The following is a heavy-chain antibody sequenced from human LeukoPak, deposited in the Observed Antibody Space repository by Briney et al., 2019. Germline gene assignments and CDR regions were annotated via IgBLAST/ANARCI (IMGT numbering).Heavy chain of an antibody. CDR3: AREQVVPAAMGYYYYMDV. Sequence: SVTLSLTCTVSGGSISSGSYYWSWIRQPAGKGLEWIGRIYTSGSTNYNPSLKSRVTISVDTSKNQFSLKLSSVTAADRAVYYCAREQVVPAAMGYYYYMDVWGKGTTVTVSS. CDR2: IYTSGST. CDR1: GGSISSGSYY. V-gene: IGHV4-61*02. D-gene: IGHD2-2*01. J-gene: IGHJ6*03.